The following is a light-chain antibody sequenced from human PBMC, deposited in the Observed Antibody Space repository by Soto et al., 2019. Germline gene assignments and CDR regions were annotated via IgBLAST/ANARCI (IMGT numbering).Light chain of an antibody. CDR3: SSYTSSTTLE. J-gene: IGLJ2*01. V-gene: IGLV2-14*01. CDR2: DVS. Sequence: QSVLTQPASVSGSPGQSITISCTGTSSDVGGYNYVSWYQQYPGKAPKLMIYDVSNRPSGVSNRFSGSKSGNTASLTISGLQAEDEAEYYCSSYTSSTTLEFGGGTKLTVL. CDR1: SSDVGGYNY.